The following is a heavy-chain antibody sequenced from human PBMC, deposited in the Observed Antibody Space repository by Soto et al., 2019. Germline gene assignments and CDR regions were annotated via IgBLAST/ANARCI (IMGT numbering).Heavy chain of an antibody. CDR1: GYSVSSSDYY. CDR3: APLSVSLSGPYGIHV. V-gene: IGHV4-39*01. D-gene: IGHD2-15*01. J-gene: IGHJ6*02. Sequence: SETLSLTCAVSGYSVSSSDYYWAWIRQPPGKGLEWIGSMLYSGLTYYNPSLKSRVTLSVDTSKNQFSVRLNSVTASDTAVYYCAPLSVSLSGPYGIHVWGQGTTVTVSS. CDR2: MLYSGLT.